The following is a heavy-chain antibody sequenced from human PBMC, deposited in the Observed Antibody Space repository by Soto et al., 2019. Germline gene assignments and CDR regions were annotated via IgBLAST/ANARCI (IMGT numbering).Heavy chain of an antibody. D-gene: IGHD3-22*01. J-gene: IGHJ4*02. CDR1: GGTFSSYA. V-gene: IGHV1-2*04. CDR2: INPNSGGT. Sequence: EASVKVSCKASGGTFSSYAISWVRQAPGQGLEWMGWINPNSGGTNYAQKFQGWVTMTRDTSISTAYMELSRLGSDDTAVYYCARASPRDYYDSSGYYRTFDYWGQGTLVTVSS. CDR3: ARASPRDYYDSSGYYRTFDY.